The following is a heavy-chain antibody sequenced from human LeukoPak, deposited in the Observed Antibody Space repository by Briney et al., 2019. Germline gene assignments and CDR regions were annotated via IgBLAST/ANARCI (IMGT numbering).Heavy chain of an antibody. J-gene: IGHJ6*02. CDR2: INHSGST. D-gene: IGHD1-26*01. CDR3: ARSQGAYYYYYGMDV. Sequence: SETLSLTSAVYGGSFSGYYWSWIRQPPGKGLEWIGEINHSGSTNYNPSLKSRVTISVDTSKNQFSLKLSSVTAADTAVYYCARSQGAYYYYYGMDVWGQGTTVTVSS. V-gene: IGHV4-34*01. CDR1: GGSFSGYY.